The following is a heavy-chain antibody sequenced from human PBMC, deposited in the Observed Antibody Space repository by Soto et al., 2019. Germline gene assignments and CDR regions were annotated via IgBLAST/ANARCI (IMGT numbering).Heavy chain of an antibody. CDR2: IYYSGST. J-gene: IGHJ5*02. Sequence: QVQLQEPGPGLVKPSQTLSLTCTVSGGSIRSGDYYWSWIRQPPGKGLEWIGYIYYSGSTYYNPCLKSRVTIAVDTSTNQCPLKLSSVTAADTAVYYCARVGDSSASGSDVVEPWGQGTLVTVSS. CDR1: GGSIRSGDYY. D-gene: IGHD6-6*01. V-gene: IGHV4-30-4*01. CDR3: ARVGDSSASGSDVVEP.